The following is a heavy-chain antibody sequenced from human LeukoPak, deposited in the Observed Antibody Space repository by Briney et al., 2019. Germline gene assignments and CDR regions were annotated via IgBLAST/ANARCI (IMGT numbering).Heavy chain of an antibody. Sequence: GGSLRLSCAAPDFALSSYWMSWVRQAPGKGLEWVANINYDGSEKYYVDSVEGRFTISRDNAKNSLYPQMNSLRAEDTALYYCARGGYYPDYWGQGTLVTVSS. V-gene: IGHV3-7*01. J-gene: IGHJ4*02. CDR2: INYDGSEK. D-gene: IGHD5-12*01. CDR3: ARGGYYPDY. CDR1: DFALSSYW.